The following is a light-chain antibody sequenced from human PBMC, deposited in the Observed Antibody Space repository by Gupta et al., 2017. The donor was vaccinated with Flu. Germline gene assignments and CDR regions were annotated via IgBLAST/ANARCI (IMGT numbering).Light chain of an antibody. CDR3: QQENNWPWT. V-gene: IGKV3-15*01. CDR1: QSVSSN. J-gene: IGKJ1*01. CDR2: GAS. Sequence: EIEMTQSPATLSVSPGERATLSCRASQSVSSNLAWYQQKPGQAPRLLIYGASTRATGLPARFSGSGFGTEFTLTISSPQSEDFAVYYCQQENNWPWTFGQGTKVEIK.